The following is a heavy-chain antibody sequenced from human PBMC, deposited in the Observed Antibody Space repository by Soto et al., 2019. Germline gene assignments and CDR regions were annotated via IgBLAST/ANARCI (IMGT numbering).Heavy chain of an antibody. CDR1: GGSISSYY. CDR3: SGGGGSPDS. D-gene: IGHD1-26*01. CDR2: IYYSGST. Sequence: QVQLQESGPGLVKPSETLSLTCTVSGGSISSYYWSWIRQPPGKGLEWIGYIYYSGSTNYNPSLKSRVPISVATSKNRAARKLSSVPAADSAVYYCSGGGGSPDSWGQGPLVTVSS. J-gene: IGHJ5*02. V-gene: IGHV4-59*08.